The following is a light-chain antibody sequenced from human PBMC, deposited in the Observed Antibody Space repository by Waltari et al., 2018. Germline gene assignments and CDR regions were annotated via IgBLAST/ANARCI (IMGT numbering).Light chain of an antibody. V-gene: IGKV2-28*01. Sequence: EIVMTQSPLSLVVTPGEPASISCRSSQSLLHSHGFHYLDWYLQKPGQSPQLLIYLGSNRASGVPDRFSGSGSGTDFTLKISRVEAEDVGVYYCMQTLQTWTFGQGTKVEI. CDR1: QSLLHSHGFHY. CDR2: LGS. CDR3: MQTLQTWT. J-gene: IGKJ1*01.